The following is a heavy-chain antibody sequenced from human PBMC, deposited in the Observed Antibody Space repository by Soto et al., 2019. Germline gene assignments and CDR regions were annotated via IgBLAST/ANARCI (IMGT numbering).Heavy chain of an antibody. D-gene: IGHD2-2*01. V-gene: IGHV1-69*02. Sequence: QVQLVQSGAEVKKPGSSVRVSCKASGDSFSSYTLTWLRQAPGQGLQWMGMIIPNLEITNYAEEFKGRVVINADISASTAYLELSGLRSEDTAMYYCARGERHCVSSTCYVPFDFWGQGTLVTVSS. CDR1: GDSFSSYT. CDR2: IIPNLEIT. CDR3: ARGERHCVSSTCYVPFDF. J-gene: IGHJ4*02.